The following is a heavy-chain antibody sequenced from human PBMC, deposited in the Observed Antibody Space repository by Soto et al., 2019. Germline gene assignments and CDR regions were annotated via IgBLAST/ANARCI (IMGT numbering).Heavy chain of an antibody. CDR2: ISYDGSNK. V-gene: IGHV3-30*18. CDR1: GFTFSSYG. Sequence: GGSLRLSCAASGFTFSSYGMHWVRQAPGKGLEWVAVISYDGSNKYYADSVKGRFTISRDNSKNTLYLQMNSLRAEDTAVYYCAKDASDIVVVPAAMVGGYYFDYRGQGTLVTVSS. D-gene: IGHD2-2*01. CDR3: AKDASDIVVVPAAMVGGYYFDY. J-gene: IGHJ4*02.